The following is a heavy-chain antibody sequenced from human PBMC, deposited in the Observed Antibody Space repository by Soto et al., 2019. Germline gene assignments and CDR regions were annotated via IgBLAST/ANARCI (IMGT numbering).Heavy chain of an antibody. CDR2: TYYRSKWYT. CDR3: ARIRAAYSGIDV. J-gene: IGHJ6*02. V-gene: IGHV6-1*01. Sequence: TLSLTCVISGDSVSSNTAAWNWIRQSPSRGLEWLGRTYYRSKWYTDYAESVKSRMIINPDTSKNQFSLQLNSVIPEDTAVYYCARIRAAYSGIDVWGQGTTVTVSS. D-gene: IGHD6-25*01. CDR1: GDSVSSNTAA.